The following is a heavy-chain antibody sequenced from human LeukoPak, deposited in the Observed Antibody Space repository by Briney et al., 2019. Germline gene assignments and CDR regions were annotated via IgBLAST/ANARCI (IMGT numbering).Heavy chain of an antibody. D-gene: IGHD3-10*02. CDR3: ARVCVRGAFDI. J-gene: IGHJ3*02. V-gene: IGHV1-2*06. CDR1: GYTFTGYY. CDR2: INPNSGGT. Sequence: ASVKVSCEASGYTFTGYYMHWVRQAPGQGLEWMGRINPNSGGTNYAQKFQGRVTMTRDTSISTAYMELSRLRSDDTAVYYCARVCVRGAFDIWGQGTMVTVSS.